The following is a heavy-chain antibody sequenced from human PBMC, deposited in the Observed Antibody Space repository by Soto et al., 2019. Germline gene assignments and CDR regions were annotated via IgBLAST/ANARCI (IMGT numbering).Heavy chain of an antibody. CDR3: ARGWGLVFDY. CDR2: IYYSGSA. CDR1: GGSISSYY. Sequence: QVQLQESGPGLVKPSETLSLTCTVSGGSISSYYWSWIRQPPGKGLEWIGYIYYSGSANYNPSLKSRVTISVDTSKNQFSLKLSSVTAADTAVYYCARGWGLVFDYWGHGNLVNVSS. D-gene: IGHD2-21*02. J-gene: IGHJ4*01. V-gene: IGHV4-59*01.